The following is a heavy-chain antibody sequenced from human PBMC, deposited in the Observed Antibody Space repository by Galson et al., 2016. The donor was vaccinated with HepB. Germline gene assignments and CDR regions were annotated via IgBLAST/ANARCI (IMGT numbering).Heavy chain of an antibody. D-gene: IGHD3-22*01. CDR3: AKALKDYYHSSGFFDY. V-gene: IGHV3-30*04. CDR1: GFTFSSYA. Sequence: SLRLSCAASGFTFSSYAMHWVRQAPGKGLEWVALISYDGSYSSYADSVKGRFTISRDNSKNTLSLQINSLRVEDTAVYFCAKALKDYYHSSGFFDYWGQGTLVTVSS. CDR2: ISYDGSYS. J-gene: IGHJ4*02.